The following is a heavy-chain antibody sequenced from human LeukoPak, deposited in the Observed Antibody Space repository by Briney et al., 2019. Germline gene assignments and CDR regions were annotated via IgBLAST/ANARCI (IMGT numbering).Heavy chain of an antibody. CDR1: GGSISSGGYY. V-gene: IGHV4-31*03. CDR3: ARAGGFFSPFGY. J-gene: IGHJ4*02. D-gene: IGHD3-3*01. CDR2: IYYSGST. Sequence: PSETLSLTCTVSGGSISSGGYYWSWIRQHPGKGLEWIGYIYYSGSTYYNPSLKSRVTISVDTSKNQFSLKLSSVTVADTAVYYCARAGGFFSPFGYWGQGTLVTVSS.